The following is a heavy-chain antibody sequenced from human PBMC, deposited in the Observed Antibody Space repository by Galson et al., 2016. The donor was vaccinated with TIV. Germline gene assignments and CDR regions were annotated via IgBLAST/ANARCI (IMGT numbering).Heavy chain of an antibody. Sequence: LSLTCTVSGGSINSYYWSWIRQPPGRGLEWIGDIYYSGSTTYNPSLKGRVTISVDRSKNQFSLRLSSVTAADTAVYYCAREKSGFETVERFYYYMDVWGKGTTVTVSS. CDR2: IYYSGST. J-gene: IGHJ6*03. CDR3: AREKSGFETVERFYYYMDV. CDR1: GGSINSYY. V-gene: IGHV4-59*01. D-gene: IGHD5-12*01.